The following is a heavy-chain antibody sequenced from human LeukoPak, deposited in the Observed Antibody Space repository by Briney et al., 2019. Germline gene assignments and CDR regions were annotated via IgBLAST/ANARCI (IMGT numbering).Heavy chain of an antibody. V-gene: IGHV4-39*07. CDR1: GGSNSSSTAY. CDR2: VYYSG. CDR3: ARRSMVYRAIDF. J-gene: IGHJ4*02. D-gene: IGHD2-8*01. Sequence: PSETLSLTCTVSGGSNSSSTAYWSWIRQPPGKGLEWIGSVYYSGRSRLTISVDASKNQFSLELSSVTAADTAVYYCARRSMVYRAIDFWGQGTLVTVSS.